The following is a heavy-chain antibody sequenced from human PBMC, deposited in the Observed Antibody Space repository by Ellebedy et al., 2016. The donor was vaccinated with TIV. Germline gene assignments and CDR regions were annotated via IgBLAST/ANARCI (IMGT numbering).Heavy chain of an antibody. CDR2: IHPNSGGR. D-gene: IGHD2-21*01. Sequence: AASVKVSCKASGYTFTDYYIQWVRQAPGQGLEWMGWIHPNSGGRDYAQKFQGRVTLTRDTSITTVYMELNRLRSDDTAVYYCARDQFNSKRRFKNYAMGVWGQGTTVTVSS. J-gene: IGHJ6*02. V-gene: IGHV1-2*02. CDR3: ARDQFNSKRRFKNYAMGV. CDR1: GYTFTDYY.